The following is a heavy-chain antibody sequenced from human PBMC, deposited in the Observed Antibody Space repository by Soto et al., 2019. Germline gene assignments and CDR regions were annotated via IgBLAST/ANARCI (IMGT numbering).Heavy chain of an antibody. CDR1: GFTFRSFT. Sequence: GGSLRLSCAASGFTFRSFTMNWVRQAPGKGLEWVSTISSNSAYIYYADALRGRFTISRDNAKNSLHLQMNSLRAEDTAVYYCTRDASRDSSARGWFDPWGPGTLVTVSS. V-gene: IGHV3-21*01. CDR2: ISSNSAYI. D-gene: IGHD6-13*01. J-gene: IGHJ5*02. CDR3: TRDASRDSSARGWFDP.